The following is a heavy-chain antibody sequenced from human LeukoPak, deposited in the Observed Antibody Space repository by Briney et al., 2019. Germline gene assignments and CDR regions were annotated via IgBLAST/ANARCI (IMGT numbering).Heavy chain of an antibody. Sequence: GGSLRLSCAASGFTFSNYGMHWVRQAPGKGLEWVAVISYDGSNKYYADSVKGRFTFSRDNSKNTLYLQMISLRAEDTAVHSCAKEKGIYCRSIDCSPGMDVWGQGTTVTVSS. CDR1: GFTFSNYG. CDR2: ISYDGSNK. D-gene: IGHD2-2*01. V-gene: IGHV3-30*18. CDR3: AKEKGIYCRSIDCSPGMDV. J-gene: IGHJ6*02.